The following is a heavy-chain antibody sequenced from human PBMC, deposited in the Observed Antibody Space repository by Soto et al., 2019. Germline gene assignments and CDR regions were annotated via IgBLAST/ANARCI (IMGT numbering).Heavy chain of an antibody. CDR3: ARGYCISTSCYRATELDP. CDR2: ISAYNGNT. V-gene: IGHV1-18*01. J-gene: IGHJ5*02. CDR1: GYTFTSYG. Sequence: ASVKVSCKASGYTFTSYGISWVRQAPGQGLEWMGWISAYNGNTNYAQKLQGRVTMTTDTSTSTAYMELRSLRSDDTAVYYCARGYCISTSCYRATELDPWGQGTLVTVS. D-gene: IGHD2-2*01.